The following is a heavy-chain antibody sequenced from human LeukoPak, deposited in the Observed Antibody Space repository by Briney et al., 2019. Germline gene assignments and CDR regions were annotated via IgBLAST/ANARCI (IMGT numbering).Heavy chain of an antibody. CDR2: IRYDGSNK. J-gene: IGHJ4*02. D-gene: IGHD6-13*01. Sequence: GGSLRLSCAASGFTFSSYGMHWVRQAPGKGLEWVAFIRYDGSNKYYADSVKGRFTISRDNAQNSLYLQANSLRAEDTAVYYCARDFSWSFDFWGQGTPVTVSS. CDR1: GFTFSSYG. V-gene: IGHV3-30*02. CDR3: ARDFSWSFDF.